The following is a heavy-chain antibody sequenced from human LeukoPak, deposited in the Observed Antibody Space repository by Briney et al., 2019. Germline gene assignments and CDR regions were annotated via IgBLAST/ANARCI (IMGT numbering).Heavy chain of an antibody. J-gene: IGHJ4*02. CDR1: GFTFSSYA. Sequence: PGRSLRLSCAASGFTFSSYAMHWVRQAPGKGLEWVAVISYDGSNKYYADSVKGRFTISRDNSKNTLYLQMNSLRAEDTAVYYCARLGPYYFDSWGQGTLVIVSS. V-gene: IGHV3-30*14. D-gene: IGHD3-16*01. CDR2: ISYDGSNK. CDR3: ARLGPYYFDS.